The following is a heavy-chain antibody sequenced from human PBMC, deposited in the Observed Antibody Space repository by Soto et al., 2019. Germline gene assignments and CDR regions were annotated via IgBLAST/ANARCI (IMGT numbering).Heavy chain of an antibody. CDR1: GYMFTGNY. V-gene: IGHV1-2*02. Sequence: ASVKVSCKASGYMFTGNYMHWVRQAPGQGLEYMGWINPNSGATNYAQKFQGRVTMAWDTSISTAYVELSRLRSDDTAVYYCAPHYPDSSGYFDHWGQGTLVTVSS. CDR2: INPNSGAT. CDR3: APHYPDSSGYFDH. J-gene: IGHJ4*02. D-gene: IGHD3-22*01.